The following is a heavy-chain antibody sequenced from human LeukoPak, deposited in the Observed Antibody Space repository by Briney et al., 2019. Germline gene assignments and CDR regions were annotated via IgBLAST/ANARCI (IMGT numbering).Heavy chain of an antibody. CDR2: ISSSSSYI. CDR1: GFTFSSYS. V-gene: IGHV3-21*01. D-gene: IGHD1-26*01. J-gene: IGHJ6*02. Sequence: GGSLRLSCAASGFTFSSYSMNWVRQAPGKGLEWVSSISSSSSYIYYADSVKGRFTISRDNAKNSLYLQMHSLRAEDTAVYYCARDPLVGATDNYYYYYGMDVWGQGTTVTVSS. CDR3: ARDPLVGATDNYYYYYGMDV.